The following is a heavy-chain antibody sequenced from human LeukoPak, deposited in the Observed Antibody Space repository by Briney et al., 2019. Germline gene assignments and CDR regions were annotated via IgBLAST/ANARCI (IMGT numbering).Heavy chain of an antibody. D-gene: IGHD3-3*01. J-gene: IGHJ6*03. Sequence: ASVKVSCKASGYTFTSYDINRVRQATGQGLEWMGWMNPNSGNTGYAQKFKGRVTMTRNTSISTAYMELSSLRSEDAAVHYCARIDQYYDFWSGYYYYYYMDVWGKGTTVTVSS. V-gene: IGHV1-8*01. CDR2: MNPNSGNT. CDR3: ARIDQYYDFWSGYYYYYYMDV. CDR1: GYTFTSYD.